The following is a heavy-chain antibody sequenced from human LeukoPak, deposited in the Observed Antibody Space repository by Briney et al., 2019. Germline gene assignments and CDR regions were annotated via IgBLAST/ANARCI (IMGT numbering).Heavy chain of an antibody. D-gene: IGHD3/OR15-3a*01. CDR3: ARDSQDCLDY. J-gene: IGHJ4*02. V-gene: IGHV3-30*03. CDR2: ISYDGSNK. CDR1: GFTFSSYG. Sequence: PGRSLRLSCAASGFTFSSYGMHWVRQAPGKGLEWVAVISYDGSNKYYADSVKGRFTISRDNSKNTLYLQMSSLRAEDTAVYYCARDSQDCLDYWGQGTLVTVSS.